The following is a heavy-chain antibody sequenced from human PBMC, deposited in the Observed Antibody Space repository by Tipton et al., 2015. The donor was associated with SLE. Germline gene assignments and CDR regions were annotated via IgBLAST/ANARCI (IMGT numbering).Heavy chain of an antibody. CDR1: GDSISSGLYY. J-gene: IGHJ3*01. D-gene: IGHD1-14*01. Sequence: TLSLTCTVSGDSISSGLYYWSWIRQPAGKGLEWIGRIYTSGSTNYHTSLRSRVTVSLDTSKNRISLNLTSVTAADTALYFCARDQFATVGAFDLWGQGTMVTVSS. CDR2: IYTSGST. V-gene: IGHV4-61*02. CDR3: ARDQFATVGAFDL.